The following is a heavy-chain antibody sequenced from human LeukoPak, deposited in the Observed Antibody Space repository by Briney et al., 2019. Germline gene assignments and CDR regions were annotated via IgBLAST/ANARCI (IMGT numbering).Heavy chain of an antibody. J-gene: IGHJ4*02. CDR2: INHSGST. CDR3: ARSMVRGVIRY. CDR1: GGSFSGYY. Sequence: SETLSLTCAVYGGSFSGYYWSWIRQPPGKGLEWIGEINHSGSTNYNPSPKSRVTISVDTSKNQFSLKLSSVTAADTAVYYCARSMVRGVIRYWGQGTLVTVSS. D-gene: IGHD3-10*01. V-gene: IGHV4-34*01.